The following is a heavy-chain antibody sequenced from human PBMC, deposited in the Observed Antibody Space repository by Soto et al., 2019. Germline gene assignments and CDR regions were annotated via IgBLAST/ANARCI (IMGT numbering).Heavy chain of an antibody. CDR1: GFTFSIYS. J-gene: IGHJ4*02. Sequence: GGSLRLSCAASGFTFSIYSMNWVRQAPGKGLEWVAVISYDGSNKYYADSVKGRFTISRDNSKNTLYLQMNSLRAEDTAVYYCARDYSSYGPFDYWGQGTLVTVSS. V-gene: IGHV3-30*03. CDR3: ARDYSSYGPFDY. D-gene: IGHD5-18*01. CDR2: ISYDGSNK.